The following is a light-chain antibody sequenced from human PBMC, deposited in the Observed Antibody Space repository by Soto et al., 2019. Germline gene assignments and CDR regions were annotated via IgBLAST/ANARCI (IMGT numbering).Light chain of an antibody. Sequence: EIVLTQSPSSLSLSPGERATLSCRASQSVSSSLNWYQQKPGQAPKLLIYDASTMDTGIPARFSGSGSGTEFTLTISGLEPEDFAVYYCQQRSNSPTTFGQGTRLEIK. CDR1: QSVSSS. CDR3: QQRSNSPTT. CDR2: DAS. V-gene: IGKV3-11*01. J-gene: IGKJ5*01.